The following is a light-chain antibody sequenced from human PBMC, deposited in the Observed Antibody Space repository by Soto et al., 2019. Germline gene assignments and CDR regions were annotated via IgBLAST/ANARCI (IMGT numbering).Light chain of an antibody. Sequence: QSALTQPASVSGSPGQSITISCTGTSSDLGDYNYVAWYQQYPDKAPKLMIYDVGARPSGVSDRFSGSKSGNTASLTISGLQAEDEADYYCSSYTSSNTYVFGTGTKLTVL. CDR3: SSYTSSNTYV. J-gene: IGLJ1*01. CDR1: SSDLGDYNY. CDR2: DVG. V-gene: IGLV2-14*01.